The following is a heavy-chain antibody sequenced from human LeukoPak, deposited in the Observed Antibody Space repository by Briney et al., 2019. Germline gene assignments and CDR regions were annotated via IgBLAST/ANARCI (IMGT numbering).Heavy chain of an antibody. CDR1: GFTCSSYS. J-gene: IGHJ1*01. CDR3: VYGGGYFQH. CDR2: ISSSSNNI. Sequence: PGGSLRLSCAASGFTCSSYSMDWVRQAPGKGLEWVSSISSSSNNIYYADSVKGRFTISRDNGKNSLYLLMNSLGAEDTAVYYCVYGGGYFQHWGQGTLVTVSS. V-gene: IGHV3-21*01. D-gene: IGHD4-23*01.